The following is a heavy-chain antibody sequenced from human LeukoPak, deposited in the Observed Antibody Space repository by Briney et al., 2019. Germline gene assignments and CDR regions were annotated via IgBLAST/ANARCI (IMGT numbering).Heavy chain of an antibody. D-gene: IGHD1-26*01. V-gene: IGHV3-23*01. Sequence: GGSLRLSCAASGFTFSSYEMNWVRQAPGKGLEWVSAMSGSGGRTYYADFVKGRFTISRDNSKNTLYLQINSLRAEDTAVYYCAKDRVGAMLYFDSWGQGTLVTVSS. CDR2: MSGSGGRT. CDR3: AKDRVGAMLYFDS. J-gene: IGHJ4*02. CDR1: GFTFSSYE.